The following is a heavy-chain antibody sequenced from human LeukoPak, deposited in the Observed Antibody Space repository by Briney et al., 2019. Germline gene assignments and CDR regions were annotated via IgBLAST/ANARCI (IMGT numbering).Heavy chain of an antibody. Sequence: ASVKVSCKASGGTFSSYAISWVRQAPGQGLEWMGRIIPILGIANYAQKFQGRVTITADESTSTAYMELSSLRSEDTAVYYCARSSGYSSYFDYWGQGTLVTVSS. D-gene: IGHD3-22*01. CDR3: ARSSGYSSYFDY. CDR2: IIPILGIA. J-gene: IGHJ4*02. V-gene: IGHV1-69*04. CDR1: GGTFSSYA.